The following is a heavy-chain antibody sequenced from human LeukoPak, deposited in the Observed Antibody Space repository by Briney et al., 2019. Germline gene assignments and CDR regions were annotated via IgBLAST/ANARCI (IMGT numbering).Heavy chain of an antibody. CDR3: AKWWKWELRGTYYYYYGMDV. CDR2: ISGSGGST. CDR1: GFTFSSYA. D-gene: IGHD1-26*01. V-gene: IGHV3-23*01. J-gene: IGHJ6*02. Sequence: GGSLRLSCAASGFTFSSYAMSWVRQAPGKGLEWVSAISGSGGSTYYADSVKGRFTISRDNSKNTLYLQMNSLRAEDTAVYYCAKWWKWELRGTYYYYYGMDVWGQGTTVTVSS.